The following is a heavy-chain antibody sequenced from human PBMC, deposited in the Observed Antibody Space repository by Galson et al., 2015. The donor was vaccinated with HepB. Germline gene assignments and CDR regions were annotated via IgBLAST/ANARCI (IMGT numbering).Heavy chain of an antibody. J-gene: IGHJ2*01. V-gene: IGHV1-69*13. CDR3: ASRYSSGWYGNFDL. CDR2: IIPIFGTA. Sequence: SVKVSCKDSGGTFSSYAISWVRQAPGQGLEWMGGIIPIFGTANYAQKFQGRVTITADESTSTAYMELSSLRSEDTAVYYCASRYSSGWYGNFDLWGRGTLVTVSS. CDR1: GGTFSSYA. D-gene: IGHD6-19*01.